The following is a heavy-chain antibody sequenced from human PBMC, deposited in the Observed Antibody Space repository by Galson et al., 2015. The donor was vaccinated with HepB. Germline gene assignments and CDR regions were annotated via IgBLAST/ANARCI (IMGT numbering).Heavy chain of an antibody. CDR2: MNPNSGNT. CDR3: ARVRRPCSGGSCYRPYYYYMDV. D-gene: IGHD2-15*01. Sequence: SVKVSCKASGYTFTSYDINWVRQATGQGLEWMGWMNPNSGNTGYAQKFQGRVTMTRNTSISTAYMELSSLRSEDTAVYYCARVRRPCSGGSCYRPYYYYMDVWGKGTTVTVSS. CDR1: GYTFTSYD. J-gene: IGHJ6*03. V-gene: IGHV1-8*01.